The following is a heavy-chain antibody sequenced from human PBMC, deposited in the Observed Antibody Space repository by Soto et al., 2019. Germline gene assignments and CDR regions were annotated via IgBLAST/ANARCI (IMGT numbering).Heavy chain of an antibody. CDR1: GGSISSYY. D-gene: IGHD4-17*01. CDR3: ARAQTTVTTVYYFDY. V-gene: IGHV4-59*01. Sequence: PSETLSLTCTVSGGSISSYYWIWIRQPPGKGLEWIGYIYYSGSTNYNPSLKSRVTISVDTSKNQFSLKLSSVTAADTAVYYCARAQTTVTTVYYFDYWGQGTLVTVSS. CDR2: IYYSGST. J-gene: IGHJ4*02.